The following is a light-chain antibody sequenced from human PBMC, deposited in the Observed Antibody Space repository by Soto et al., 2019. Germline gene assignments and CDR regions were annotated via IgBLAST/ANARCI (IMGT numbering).Light chain of an antibody. V-gene: IGKV3-20*01. J-gene: IGKJ2*01. CDR3: QQYGSSPRT. Sequence: EIVLTQSPGTLSLSPGERATLSCRASQSVSSSYLAWYQQNPGQAPRLLIYAASSRATGIPDRFSGSGSGTDFTLTISRLEPEDFAVYYCQQYGSSPRTFGQGTKLEIK. CDR2: AAS. CDR1: QSVSSSY.